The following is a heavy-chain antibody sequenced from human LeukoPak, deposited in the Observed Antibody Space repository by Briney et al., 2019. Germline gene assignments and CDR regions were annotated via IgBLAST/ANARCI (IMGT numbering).Heavy chain of an antibody. D-gene: IGHD4-17*01. J-gene: IGHJ6*03. CDR2: INHSGST. CDR3: ARGYTVTNRYYYYYYMDV. V-gene: IGHV4-34*01. Sequence: SETLSLTCAVYGGSFSGYYWSWIRQPPGKGLEWIGEINHSGSTNYNPSLKSRVTISVDTSKNQFSLKLSSVTAADTAVYYCARGYTVTNRYYYYYYMDVWGKGTTVTVSS. CDR1: GGSFSGYY.